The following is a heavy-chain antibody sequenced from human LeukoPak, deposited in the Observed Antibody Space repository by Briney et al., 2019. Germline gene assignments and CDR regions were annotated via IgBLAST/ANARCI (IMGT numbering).Heavy chain of an antibody. CDR3: ASLSSDYYYFRDYFDY. CDR1: GFTFSSYW. D-gene: IGHD3-22*01. V-gene: IGHV3-7*01. J-gene: IGHJ4*02. Sequence: GGSLRLSCVASGFTFSSYWMTWVRQAPGKGLEWVANMRQDGNEKYYVDSVRGRFTISRDNAKNSLYLQMNSLRAKDTAVYYCASLSSDYYYFRDYFDYWGQGSLVTVSS. CDR2: MRQDGNEK.